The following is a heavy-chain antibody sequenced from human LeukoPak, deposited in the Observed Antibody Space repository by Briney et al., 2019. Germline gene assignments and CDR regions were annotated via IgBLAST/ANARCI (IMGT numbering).Heavy chain of an antibody. CDR3: ARETSRSAYSGYDGYYYYGMDV. CDR1: GGSISSYY. CDR2: IYYSGST. Sequence: SETLSLTRTVSGGSISSYYWSWIRQPPGKGLEWIGYIYYSGSTNYNPSLKSRVTISVDTSKNQFSLKLSSVTAADTAVYYCARETSRSAYSGYDGYYYYGMDVWGQGTTVTVSS. D-gene: IGHD5-12*01. J-gene: IGHJ6*02. V-gene: IGHV4-59*01.